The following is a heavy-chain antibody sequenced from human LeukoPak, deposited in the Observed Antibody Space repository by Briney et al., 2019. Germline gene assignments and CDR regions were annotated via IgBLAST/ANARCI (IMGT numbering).Heavy chain of an antibody. D-gene: IGHD3-16*01. J-gene: IGHJ4*02. CDR1: GLTFSSYS. Sequence: GGSLRLSCAASGLTFSSYSMNWVRQVPGKGLEWVSSISGSSSYIYYADSVKGRFTISRDNAKNSLYLQMNSLRAEDTAVYYCARDLGYDYVWGSFDYWGQGTLVTVSS. CDR3: ARDLGYDYVWGSFDY. CDR2: ISGSSSYI. V-gene: IGHV3-21*01.